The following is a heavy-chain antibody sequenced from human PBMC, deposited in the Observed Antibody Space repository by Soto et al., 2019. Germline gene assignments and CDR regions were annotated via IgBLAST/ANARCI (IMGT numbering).Heavy chain of an antibody. J-gene: IGHJ4*02. D-gene: IGHD3-22*01. V-gene: IGHV4-39*01. CDR3: ARQRQTYYYDSSGYSDC. Sequence: QLQLQESGPGLVKPSATLSLTCTVSGGSISSSSYYWGWIRQPPGKGLEWIGSIYYSGSTYYNPSLKSRVTISVDTSKNQFSLKLSSVTAADTAVYYCARQRQTYYYDSSGYSDCWGQGTLVTVSS. CDR2: IYYSGST. CDR1: GGSISSSSYY.